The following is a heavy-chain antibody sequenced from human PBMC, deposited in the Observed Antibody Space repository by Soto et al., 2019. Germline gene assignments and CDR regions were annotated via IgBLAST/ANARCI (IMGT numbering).Heavy chain of an antibody. CDR3: ANALGLYYFDY. D-gene: IGHD3-16*01. J-gene: IGHJ4*02. CDR1: GYTFTSYA. CDR2: INAGNGNT. V-gene: IGHV1-3*01. Sequence: QVQLVQSGAEVKKPGASVKVSCKASGYTFTSYAMHWVRQAPGQRLEWMGWINAGNGNTKYSQKFQGRSPLSRDTFAGTAYIGVDRPGSEDTAGLYCANALGLYYFDYWGQGTLVTVSS.